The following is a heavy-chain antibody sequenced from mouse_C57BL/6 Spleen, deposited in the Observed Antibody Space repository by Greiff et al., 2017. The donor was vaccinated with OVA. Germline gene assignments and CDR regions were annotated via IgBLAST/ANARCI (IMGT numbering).Heavy chain of an antibody. CDR3: ARAEGDDYAGWFAY. V-gene: IGHV1-52*01. D-gene: IGHD2-4*01. CDR1: GYTFTSYW. J-gene: IGHJ3*01. CDR2: IDPSDSET. Sequence: QVQLQQPGAELVRPGSSVKLSCKASGYTFTSYWMHWVKQRPIQGLEWIGNIDPSDSETYYNQKFKDKATLTVDKSSSTAYMQRSSLTSEDSAVYDCARAEGDDYAGWFAYWGQGTLVTVSA.